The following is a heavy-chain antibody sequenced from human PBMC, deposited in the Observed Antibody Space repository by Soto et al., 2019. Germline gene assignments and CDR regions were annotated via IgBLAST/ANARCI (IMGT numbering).Heavy chain of an antibody. V-gene: IGHV3-30*03. D-gene: IGHD6-19*01. J-gene: IGHJ4*02. CDR3: AFYGSGWPPLDY. Sequence: GGSLRLSCAASGFTFGSYGMHWVRQAPGKGLEWVAVISYDGSNKYYADSVKGRFTISRDNSKNTLYLQMNSLRAEDTAVYYWAFYGSGWPPLDYWGQGPLVPVP. CDR1: GFTFGSYG. CDR2: ISYDGSNK.